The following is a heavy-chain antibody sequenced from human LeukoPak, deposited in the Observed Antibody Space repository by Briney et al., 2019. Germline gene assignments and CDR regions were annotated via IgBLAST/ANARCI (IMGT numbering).Heavy chain of an antibody. Sequence: SVKVSCKASGGTFSSYAISWVRQAPGQGLEWMGGIIPIFGTANYAQKFQGRVTITTDESTSTAYMELSSLRSEDTAVYYWALGGDYGDYDPDYWGQGTLVTVSS. J-gene: IGHJ4*02. V-gene: IGHV1-69*05. D-gene: IGHD4-17*01. CDR1: GGTFSSYA. CDR2: IIPIFGTA. CDR3: ALGGDYGDYDPDY.